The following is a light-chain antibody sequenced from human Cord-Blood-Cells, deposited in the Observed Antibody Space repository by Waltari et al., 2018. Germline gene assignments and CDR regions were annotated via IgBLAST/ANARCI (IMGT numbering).Light chain of an antibody. CDR3: QSYDSSLSGRV. J-gene: IGLJ1*01. CDR2: GNG. V-gene: IGLV1-40*01. CDR1: SSNIGAGYD. Sequence: QSVLTQPPSVSGAPGQRVTISCTGSSSNIGAGYDVHWYQQVPGTAPKLLSSGNGNRPSGIPDRFSGAKAGTSASRASTGLQAEDEADYYCQSYDSSLSGRVFGTGTKVTVL.